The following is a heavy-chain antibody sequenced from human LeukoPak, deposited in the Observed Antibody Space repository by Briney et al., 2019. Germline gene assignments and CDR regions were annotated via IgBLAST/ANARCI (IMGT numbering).Heavy chain of an antibody. CDR3: ARVPSSTSCPDY. V-gene: IGHV1-18*01. CDR1: GYTFTSYG. Sequence: AXVKVSCKASGYTFTSYGISWVRQAPGQGLEWMGWISAYNGNTHYAQNLQARVTITTDTSTSTAYMELRSLRSDDTAVYYCARVPSSTSCPDYWGQGTLVTVSS. D-gene: IGHD2-2*01. CDR2: ISAYNGNT. J-gene: IGHJ4*02.